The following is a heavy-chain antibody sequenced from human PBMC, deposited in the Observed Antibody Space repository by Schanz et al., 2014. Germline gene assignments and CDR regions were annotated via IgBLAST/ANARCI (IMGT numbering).Heavy chain of an antibody. CDR2: ITAYNGDT. Sequence: QVQLVQSGAEVKKPGSSVKVSCKASRSTFSSYTISWVRQACGQGLEWVGWITAYNGDTNYALKLQGRVTITADRSTSTAYMELSSLRSEDTAVYYCARGYGDSPTDYWGQGTLVTVSS. V-gene: IGHV1-69*08. CDR1: RSTFSSYT. J-gene: IGHJ4*02. CDR3: ARGYGDSPTDY. D-gene: IGHD4-17*01.